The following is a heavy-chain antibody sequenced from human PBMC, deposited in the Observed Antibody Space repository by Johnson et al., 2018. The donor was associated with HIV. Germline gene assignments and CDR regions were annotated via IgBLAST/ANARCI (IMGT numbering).Heavy chain of an antibody. Sequence: VQLVESGGGLVQPGGSLRLSCAASGCTFSNYWMSWVRQAPGKGLEWVANIKQDGSEKYYVDSVKGRFTISRDNAKNSLYLQMNSLRGEDTAVYYCARRGARSVRGGAFDFWGQGTVVTVSS. D-gene: IGHD3-16*01. CDR3: ARRGARSVRGGAFDF. J-gene: IGHJ3*01. V-gene: IGHV3-7*01. CDR2: IKQDGSEK. CDR1: GCTFSNYW.